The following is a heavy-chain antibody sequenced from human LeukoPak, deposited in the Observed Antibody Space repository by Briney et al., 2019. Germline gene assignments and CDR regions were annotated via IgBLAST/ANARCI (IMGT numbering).Heavy chain of an antibody. CDR2: INHSGST. V-gene: IGHV4-34*01. CDR3: ARDTQGVIGYYYYMDV. CDR1: GGSFSGYY. Sequence: PSETLSLTCAVYGGSFSGYYWSWIRQPPGKGLEWIGEINHSGSTNYNPSLKSRVTISVDTSKNQFSLKLSSVTAADTAVYYCARDTQGVIGYYYYMDVWGKGTTVTISS. J-gene: IGHJ6*03. D-gene: IGHD3-10*01.